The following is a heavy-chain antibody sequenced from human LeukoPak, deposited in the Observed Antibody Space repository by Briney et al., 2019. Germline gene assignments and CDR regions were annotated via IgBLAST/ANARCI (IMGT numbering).Heavy chain of an antibody. CDR1: GFTFSSYT. Sequence: GGSLRLSCAASGFTFSSYTINWVRQAPGQGREWVSSITSSSYIYYSDTVTGRFTVSRDNAKNSLYLQMNSLRAEDTAVYYCARDSPSGSYYYFDYWGQGTMVTVSS. CDR3: ARDSPSGSYYYFDY. CDR2: ITSSSYI. D-gene: IGHD1-26*01. J-gene: IGHJ4*02. V-gene: IGHV3-21*01.